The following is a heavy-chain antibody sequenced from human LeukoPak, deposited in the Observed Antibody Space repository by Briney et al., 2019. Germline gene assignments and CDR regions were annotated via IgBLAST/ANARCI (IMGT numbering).Heavy chain of an antibody. D-gene: IGHD2-2*01. CDR2: IIPILGVA. CDR1: GGTFSSYA. J-gene: IGHJ3*02. V-gene: IGHV1-69*10. Sequence: SVKVSCKASGGTFSSYAISWVRQAPGQGLEWMGLIIPILGVANYAQKFQGRVTITADKSTSTAYMELSSLRSEDTAVYYCASFGYSSTSCYGAFDIWGQGTMVTVSS. CDR3: ASFGYSSTSCYGAFDI.